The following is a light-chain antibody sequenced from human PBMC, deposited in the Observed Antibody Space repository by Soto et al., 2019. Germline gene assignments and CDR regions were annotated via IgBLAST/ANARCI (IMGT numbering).Light chain of an antibody. Sequence: EIVMTQSPANLSVSPGERVTLSCRASQSVTTRLAWYQHKPGQAPRLLLYGASTRATGIPVRFSGSGFGTEFTLTISSLQSEDFAVYYCQQYKNWPLFGQGTRLEIK. CDR3: QQYKNWPL. J-gene: IGKJ5*01. CDR2: GAS. CDR1: QSVTTR. V-gene: IGKV3-15*01.